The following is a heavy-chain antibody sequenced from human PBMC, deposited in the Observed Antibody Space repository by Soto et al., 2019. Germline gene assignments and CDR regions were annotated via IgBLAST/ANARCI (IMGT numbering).Heavy chain of an antibody. CDR1: GITLSSYA. CDR3: ARAPRLGWLVRWGYNWFDP. J-gene: IGHJ5*02. Sequence: EVQLLESGGDLVQPGGSLRLSCAASGITLSSYAMSWVRQAPGKGPEWVSGISASGGSTSYADSVKGRFTISRDNAKNSLYLQMNSLRAEDTAVYYCARAPRLGWLVRWGYNWFDPWGQGTLVTVSS. D-gene: IGHD6-19*01. CDR2: ISASGGST. V-gene: IGHV3-23*01.